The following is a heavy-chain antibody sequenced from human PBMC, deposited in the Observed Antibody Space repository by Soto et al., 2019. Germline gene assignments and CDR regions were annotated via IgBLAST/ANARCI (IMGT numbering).Heavy chain of an antibody. V-gene: IGHV1-69*01. CDR3: ARDPAPRYSGSYYYYYGMDV. Sequence: QVQLVQSGAEMKKPGSSVKVSCKASGGTFSSYAISWVRQAPGQGLEWMGGIIPIFGTANYAQKFQGRVTITADESTSTAYMELSSLRSEDTAVYYCARDPAPRYSGSYYYYYGMDVWGQGTTVTVSS. D-gene: IGHD1-26*01. CDR2: IIPIFGTA. CDR1: GGTFSSYA. J-gene: IGHJ6*02.